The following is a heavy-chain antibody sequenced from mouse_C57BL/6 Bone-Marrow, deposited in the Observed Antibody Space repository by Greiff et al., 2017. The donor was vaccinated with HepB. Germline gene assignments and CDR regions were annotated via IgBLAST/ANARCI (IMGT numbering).Heavy chain of an antibody. CDR2: ISNGGGST. J-gene: IGHJ1*03. D-gene: IGHD1-1*01. Sequence: VQLKESGGGLVQPGGSLKLSCAASGFTFSDYYMYWVRQTPEKRLEWVAYISNGGGSTYYPDTVKGRFTISRDNAKNTLYLQMSRLKSEDTAMYYCARPGSRYWYFDVWGTGTTVTVSS. CDR1: GFTFSDYY. V-gene: IGHV5-12*01. CDR3: ARPGSRYWYFDV.